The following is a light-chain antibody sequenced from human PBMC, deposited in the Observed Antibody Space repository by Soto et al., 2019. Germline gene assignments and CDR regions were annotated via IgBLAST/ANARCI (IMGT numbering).Light chain of an antibody. V-gene: IGLV3-1*01. CDR2: QDT. Sequence: SYELTQSPSVSVSPGQTASVTCSGDKLGDKYACWYQQKPGQSPVPVIYQDTKRPSGIPERFSGSNSGNTATLTISGTQAMDEADYYCQTWDSNTVIFGGGTKLTVL. J-gene: IGLJ2*01. CDR1: KLGDKY. CDR3: QTWDSNTVI.